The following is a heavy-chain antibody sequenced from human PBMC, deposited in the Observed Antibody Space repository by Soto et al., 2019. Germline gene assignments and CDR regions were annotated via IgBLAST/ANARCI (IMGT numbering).Heavy chain of an antibody. CDR3: ARSYGETYYYESSGYLFDY. D-gene: IGHD3-22*01. CDR2: ISSSSSYI. Sequence: LRLSCAASGFTFSSDSMNWVRHAPVNGLELVSSISSSSSYIYYADSVKGRFTISRDNAKNSLYLQMNSLRAEDTAVYYCARSYGETYYYESSGYLFDYWGQGTLVTVSS. J-gene: IGHJ4*02. CDR1: GFTFSSDS. V-gene: IGHV3-21*01.